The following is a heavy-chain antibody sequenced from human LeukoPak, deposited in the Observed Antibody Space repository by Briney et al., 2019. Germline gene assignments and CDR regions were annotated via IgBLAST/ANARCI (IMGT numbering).Heavy chain of an antibody. CDR1: GGSISSYY. CDR3: ARHTRSGWYYFDY. CDR2: IYYSGST. J-gene: IGHJ4*02. Sequence: SETLSLTCTVSGGSISSYYWSWIRQPPGKGLEWIGYIYYSGSTNYNPSLKSRVTISVDTSKNQFSLKLSSVTAADTAVYYCARHTRSGWYYFDYWGRGTLVTVSS. D-gene: IGHD6-19*01. V-gene: IGHV4-59*08.